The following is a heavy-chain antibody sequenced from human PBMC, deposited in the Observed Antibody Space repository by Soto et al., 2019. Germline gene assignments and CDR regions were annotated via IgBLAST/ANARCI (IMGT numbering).Heavy chain of an antibody. CDR1: GFTFSSYG. V-gene: IGHV3-30*18. J-gene: IGHJ4*02. CDR3: AKDGNWYYYDSSGHFDY. Sequence: GGSLRLSCAASGFTFSSYGMHWVRQAPGKGLEWVAVISYDGSNKYYADSVKGRFTISRDNSKNTLYLQMNSLRAEDTAVYYCAKDGNWYYYDSSGHFDYWGQGTLVTVSS. CDR2: ISYDGSNK. D-gene: IGHD3-22*01.